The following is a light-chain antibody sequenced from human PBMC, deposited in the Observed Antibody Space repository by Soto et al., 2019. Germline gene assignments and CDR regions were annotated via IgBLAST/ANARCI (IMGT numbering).Light chain of an antibody. CDR2: GAT. Sequence: EIVLTQSPGTLSLSPGERATLSCRASQSISSNFLAWYQQKPGQSPRLLIKGATRRDPDIPERFSGSGSGTDFTLTISRLEPEDFAMYYCQQYSSSPRTFGQGTKVEIK. CDR3: QQYSSSPRT. CDR1: QSISSNF. J-gene: IGKJ1*01. V-gene: IGKV3-20*01.